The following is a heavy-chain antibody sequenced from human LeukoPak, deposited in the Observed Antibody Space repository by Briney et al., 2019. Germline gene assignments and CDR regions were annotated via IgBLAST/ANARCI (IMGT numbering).Heavy chain of an antibody. J-gene: IGHJ4*02. D-gene: IGHD6-13*01. Sequence: SVKVSCKASGGTFSSYAISWVRQAPGQGLEWMGRIIPILGIANYAQKFQGRVTITADKSTSTAYMELSSLRSEDTAVYYCARRYSSSWFSQDWGQGTLVTVSS. CDR2: IIPILGIA. V-gene: IGHV1-69*04. CDR3: ARRYSSSWFSQD. CDR1: GGTFSSYA.